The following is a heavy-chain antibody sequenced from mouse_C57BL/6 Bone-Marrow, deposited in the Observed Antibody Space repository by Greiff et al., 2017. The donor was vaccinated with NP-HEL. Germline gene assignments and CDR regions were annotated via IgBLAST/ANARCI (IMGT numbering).Heavy chain of an antibody. Sequence: EVQLMESGPGLVKPSQSLSLTCSVTGYSITSGYYWNWIRQFPGNKLEWMGYISYDGSNNYNPSLKNRISITRDTSKNQFFLKLNSVTTEDTATYYCARGYYYGSTDWYFDVWGTGTTVTVSS. J-gene: IGHJ1*03. CDR2: ISYDGSN. V-gene: IGHV3-6*01. D-gene: IGHD1-1*01. CDR3: ARGYYYGSTDWYFDV. CDR1: GYSITSGYY.